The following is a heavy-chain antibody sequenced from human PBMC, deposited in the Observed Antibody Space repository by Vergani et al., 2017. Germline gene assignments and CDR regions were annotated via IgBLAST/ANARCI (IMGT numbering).Heavy chain of an antibody. Sequence: EVQLLESGGGLVQPGGSLRLSCAASGFTFSSYAMSWVRQAPGKGLEWVSAISGSGGSTYYADSVKGRFTISRDNAKNSLYLQMNSLRAEDTAVYYCARDPSYYYYMDVWGKGTTVTVSS. CDR1: GFTFSSYA. CDR3: ARDPSYYYYMDV. CDR2: ISGSGGST. V-gene: IGHV3-23*01. J-gene: IGHJ6*03.